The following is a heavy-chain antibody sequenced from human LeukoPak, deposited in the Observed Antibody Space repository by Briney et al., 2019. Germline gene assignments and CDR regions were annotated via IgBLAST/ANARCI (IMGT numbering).Heavy chain of an antibody. CDR2: IYYSGST. CDR1: GGSISSSSYY. D-gene: IGHD2-15*01. V-gene: IGHV4-39*01. J-gene: IGHJ4*02. Sequence: SGTLSLTCTVSGGSISSSSYYWGWIRQPPGKGLEWIGSIYYSGSTYYNPSLKSRVTISVDTSKNQFSLKLSSVTAADTAVYYCARQAATIGYFDYWGQGTLVTVSS. CDR3: ARQAATIGYFDY.